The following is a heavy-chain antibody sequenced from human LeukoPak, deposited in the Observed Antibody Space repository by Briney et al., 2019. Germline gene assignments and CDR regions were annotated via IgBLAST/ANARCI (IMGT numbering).Heavy chain of an antibody. CDR1: GFTFSSYS. D-gene: IGHD1-26*01. CDR2: ISSSSSYI. CDR3: AGGSSGTYYYFDY. Sequence: GGSLRLSCGASGFTFSSYSMNWVRQAPGKGLEWVSSISSSSSYIFYADSVKARFTISRDNAKNSLYLQMNSLRAEDTAVYYCAGGSSGTYYYFDYWGQGTLVTVSS. J-gene: IGHJ4*02. V-gene: IGHV3-21*01.